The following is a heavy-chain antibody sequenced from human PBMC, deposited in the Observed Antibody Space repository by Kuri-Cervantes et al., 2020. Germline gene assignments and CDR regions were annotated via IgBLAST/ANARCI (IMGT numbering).Heavy chain of an antibody. V-gene: IGHV4-59*11. CDR2: VYYSGST. CDR3: ARGGWYQDY. D-gene: IGHD6-19*01. CDR1: GGSISSHY. J-gene: IGHJ4*02. Sequence: SETLSLTCTVSGGSISSHYWSWFRQPPGKGLEYIGYVYYSGSTNYNPSLKSRATISVDTSRNQSSLKLDSVTAADTAVYFCARGGWYQDYWGQGTLVTVSS.